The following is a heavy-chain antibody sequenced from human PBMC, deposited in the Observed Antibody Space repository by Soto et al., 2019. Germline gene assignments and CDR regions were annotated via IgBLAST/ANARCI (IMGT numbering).Heavy chain of an antibody. CDR1: GGSISSYY. J-gene: IGHJ6*02. CDR2: IYYSGST. D-gene: IGHD3-3*01. Sequence: PSETLSLTCTVSGGSISSYYWSWIRQPPGKGLEWIGYIYYSGSTNYNPSLKSRVTISVDTSKNQFSLKLSSVTAADTAVYYCARGVRYDFWSGYFRPTYYGMDVWGQGTTVTVSS. CDR3: ARGVRYDFWSGYFRPTYYGMDV. V-gene: IGHV4-59*01.